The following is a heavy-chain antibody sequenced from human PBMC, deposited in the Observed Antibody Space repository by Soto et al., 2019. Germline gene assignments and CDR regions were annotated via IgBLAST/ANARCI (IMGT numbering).Heavy chain of an antibody. J-gene: IGHJ5*02. Sequence: ASVKVSCKASGYTFTGYYMHWVRQAPGQGLEWMEWINPNSGGTNYAQKFQGRVTMTRDTSISTAYMELSRLRSDDTAVYYCARDSRAMVRGVFNRFDPWGQGTLVTVSS. CDR3: ARDSRAMVRGVFNRFDP. CDR2: INPNSGGT. CDR1: GYTFTGYY. D-gene: IGHD3-10*01. V-gene: IGHV1-2*02.